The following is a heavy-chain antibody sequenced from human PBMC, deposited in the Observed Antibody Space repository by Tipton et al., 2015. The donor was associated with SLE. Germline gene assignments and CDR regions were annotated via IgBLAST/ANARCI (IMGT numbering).Heavy chain of an antibody. V-gene: IGHV1-18*01. J-gene: IGHJ4*02. CDR1: GYTFTNYG. Sequence: QLVQSGAEVKKPGASVKVSCKASGYTFTNYGISWVRQAPGQGLEWMGWISAYNGNTNYAQKFQGRVTMTTDTSTSTVYMELSSLRSEDTAVYYCARGPDYSNYGFFDYWGQGTLVTVSS. CDR2: ISAYNGNT. CDR3: ARGPDYSNYGFFDY. D-gene: IGHD4-11*01.